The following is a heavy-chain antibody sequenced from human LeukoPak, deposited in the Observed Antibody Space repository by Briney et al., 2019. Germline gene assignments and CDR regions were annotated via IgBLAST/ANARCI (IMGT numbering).Heavy chain of an antibody. D-gene: IGHD2-2*01. CDR3: ARDEGVLALVLDY. CDR1: GYTFTSYA. Sequence: ASVKVSCKASGYTFTSYAIHWVRQAPGQRLEWMGWISAGNGNTKYSRNFQGRVTFISNTSATTAFMELSSLRSEDAAVYYCARDEGVLALVLDYWGQGTLVTVSS. CDR2: ISAGNGNT. J-gene: IGHJ4*02. V-gene: IGHV1-3*01.